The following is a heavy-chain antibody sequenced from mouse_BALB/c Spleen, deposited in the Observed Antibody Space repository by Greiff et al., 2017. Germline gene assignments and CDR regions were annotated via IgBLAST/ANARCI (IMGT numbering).Heavy chain of an antibody. D-gene: IGHD2-14*01. V-gene: IGHV5-17*02. J-gene: IGHJ4*01. CDR1: GFTFSSFG. CDR2: ISSGSSTI. Sequence: DVMLVESGGGLVQPGGSRKLSCAASGFTFSSFGMHWVRQAPEKGLEWVAYISSGSSTIYYADTVKGRFTISRDNPKNTLFLQMTSLRSEDTAMYYCARSVRRDAMDYWGQGTSVTVSS. CDR3: ARSVRRDAMDY.